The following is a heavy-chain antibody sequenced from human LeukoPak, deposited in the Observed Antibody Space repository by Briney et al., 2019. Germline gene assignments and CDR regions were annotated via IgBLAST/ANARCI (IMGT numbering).Heavy chain of an antibody. V-gene: IGHV1-69*13. CDR3: ARVGAYYYDSSGYYLGY. J-gene: IGHJ4*02. CDR2: IIPIFGTA. D-gene: IGHD3-22*01. CDR1: GGTFSSYA. Sequence: ASVKVSCKASGGTFSSYAISWVRQAPGQGLEWMGGIIPIFGTANYAQKFQGRVTITADESTSTAYMELSSLRSEDTAVYYCARVGAYYYDSSGYYLGYWGQGTLVTVSS.